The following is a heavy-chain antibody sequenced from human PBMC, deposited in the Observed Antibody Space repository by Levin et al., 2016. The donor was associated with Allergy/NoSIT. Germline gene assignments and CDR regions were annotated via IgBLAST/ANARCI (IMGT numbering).Heavy chain of an antibody. CDR3: ARRVDMSASPASPETWLDP. J-gene: IGHJ5*02. CDR1: GDSVTTYY. CDR2: ISKTEGT. V-gene: IGHV4-59*08. D-gene: IGHD2-2*01. Sequence: SETLSLTCAVSGDSVTTYYWNWIRQSPGKGLEWIGHISKTEGTIYNPSLGSRVTISLDTSKDQFSLRLTSLTAADTAVYYCARRVDMSASPASPETWLDPWGQGTLVTVSS.